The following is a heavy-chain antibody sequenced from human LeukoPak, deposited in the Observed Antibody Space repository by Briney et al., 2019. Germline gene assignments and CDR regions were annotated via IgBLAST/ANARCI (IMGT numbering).Heavy chain of an antibody. CDR3: TRLSAQFSQYDP. CDR2: TYYRSYRDY. Sequence: SQSHSLTCAISGDSVSSNTAAWTWIRQSPWRGLEWLGRTYYRSYRDYDYAEFMKGRITINADTSNNQFSLHLSSVTPDDTGVYYCTRLSAQFSQYDPWGQGSLVTVSS. V-gene: IGHV6-1*01. D-gene: IGHD2/OR15-2a*01. CDR1: GDSVSSNTAA. J-gene: IGHJ5*02.